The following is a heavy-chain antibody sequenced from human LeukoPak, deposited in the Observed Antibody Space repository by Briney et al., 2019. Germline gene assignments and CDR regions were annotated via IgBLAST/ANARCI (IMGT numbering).Heavy chain of an antibody. Sequence: GGSLRLSCAASGFTFSSYWMHWVRQAPGKGLVWVSRIDSDGTDTTYADSVKGRFTISRDNAKNTLYLQMNSLRAEDTAVYYCARPRAYDSRDLDYWGQGTLVTVSS. CDR3: ARPRAYDSRDLDY. CDR1: GFTFSSYW. V-gene: IGHV3-74*01. D-gene: IGHD3-16*01. CDR2: IDSDGTDT. J-gene: IGHJ4*02.